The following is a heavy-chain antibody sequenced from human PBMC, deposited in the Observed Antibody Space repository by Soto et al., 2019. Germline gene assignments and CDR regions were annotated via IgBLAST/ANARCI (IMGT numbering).Heavy chain of an antibody. V-gene: IGHV4-34*01. J-gene: IGHJ3*02. CDR2: INHSGST. D-gene: IGHD6-19*01. Sequence: SQTQSLTCAAYGGYLLGYYWRWTRQPPGKGQEWIGEINHSGSTNYNPSLKSRVTISVHTSKNQFSLKLSSVTAADTAVYYWARGLGARLGHKNRRAFDIWGQGTIVT. CDR3: ARGLGARLGHKNRRAFDI. CDR1: GGYLLGYY.